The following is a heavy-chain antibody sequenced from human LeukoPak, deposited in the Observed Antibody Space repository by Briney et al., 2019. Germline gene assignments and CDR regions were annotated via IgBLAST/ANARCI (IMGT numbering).Heavy chain of an antibody. CDR3: AKKDSSGIIAY. D-gene: IGHD6-19*01. J-gene: IGHJ4*02. V-gene: IGHV3-23*01. CDR2: ISGSGGST. Sequence: GGSLRLSCAASGFTFSSYAMSWVRQAPGNGLEWVSAISGSGGSTYYADSVKGRFTISRDNSKNTLYLQMNSLRAEDTAVYYCAKKDSSGIIAYWGQGTLVTVSS. CDR1: GFTFSSYA.